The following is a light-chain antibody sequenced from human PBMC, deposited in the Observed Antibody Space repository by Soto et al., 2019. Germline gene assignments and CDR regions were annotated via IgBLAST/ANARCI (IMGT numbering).Light chain of an antibody. J-gene: IGKJ1*01. CDR3: QQYNNWPQT. Sequence: EIVMTQSPATLSVSPGERSTLSCRASQSVRRNLAWYQQKPGQAPRLLIYGASTRATGIPARFSGSGPGTEFTLTISSLQSEDFEVYYCQQYNNWPQTFGQGTKGDIK. V-gene: IGKV3-15*01. CDR1: QSVRRN. CDR2: GAS.